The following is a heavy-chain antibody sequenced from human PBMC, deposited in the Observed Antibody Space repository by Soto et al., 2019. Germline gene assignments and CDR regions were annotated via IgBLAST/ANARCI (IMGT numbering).Heavy chain of an antibody. CDR2: IYSGGST. Sequence: GGTLRLSCAASGFTVSSNYMSWVRQAPGKGPEWVSAIYSGGSTYYADSVKGRFTISRDNSKHTLYLPMTTLKAEDTAVYYCASIVVVPAYRAFDIWGQGTMVTVSS. V-gene: IGHV3-66*01. CDR1: GFTVSSNY. D-gene: IGHD2-2*01. CDR3: ASIVVVPAYRAFDI. J-gene: IGHJ3*02.